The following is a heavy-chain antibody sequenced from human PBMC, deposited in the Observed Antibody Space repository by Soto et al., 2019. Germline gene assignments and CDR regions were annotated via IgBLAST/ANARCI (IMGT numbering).Heavy chain of an antibody. CDR2: SNAGNGNT. CDR1: GYTFTSYA. CDR3: ARSSGGNFGIIIEGSNWFDP. Sequence: ASVKVSCKASGYTFTSYAMHWVRQAPGQRLEWMGWSNAGNGNTKYSQEFQGRVNITRDTSASTAYMELSSLRSDDTAIYDCARSSGGNFGIIIEGSNWFDPWGQGTLVTVSS. J-gene: IGHJ5*02. V-gene: IGHV1-3*02. D-gene: IGHD3-3*01.